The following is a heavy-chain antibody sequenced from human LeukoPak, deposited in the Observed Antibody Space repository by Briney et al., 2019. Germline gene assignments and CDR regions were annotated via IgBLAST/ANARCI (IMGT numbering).Heavy chain of an antibody. CDR3: TKDTYCSGTTCNGGPGDY. CDR1: GGSISSQY. D-gene: IGHD2-2*01. J-gene: IGHJ4*02. CDR2: IYASGST. V-gene: IGHV4-4*07. Sequence: PSETLSLTCTVSGGSISSQYWSWIRQPAGKGLEWIGRIYASGSTNSNPSLKSRATISVDTSKNQFSLKLSSVTAADTAVFYCTKDTYCSGTTCNGGPGDYWGQGILVTVSS.